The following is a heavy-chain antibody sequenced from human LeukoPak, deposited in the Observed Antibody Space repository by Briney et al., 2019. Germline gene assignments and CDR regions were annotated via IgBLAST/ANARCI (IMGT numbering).Heavy chain of an antibody. D-gene: IGHD6-13*01. Sequence: PGGSLRLSCAASGFTVSTNYMCWVRQAPGKGLEWVSVIYSGGSTYYADSVKGRFTISRDNSKNTLYLQMNSLRAEDTAVYYCARASIAAAGYYFDYWGQGTLVTVSS. CDR3: ARASIAAAGYYFDY. CDR2: IYSGGST. V-gene: IGHV3-66*01. J-gene: IGHJ4*02. CDR1: GFTVSTNY.